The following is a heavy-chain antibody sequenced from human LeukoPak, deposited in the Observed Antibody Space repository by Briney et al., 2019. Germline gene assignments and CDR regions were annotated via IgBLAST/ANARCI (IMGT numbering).Heavy chain of an antibody. V-gene: IGHV4-30-4*01. J-gene: IGHJ4*02. CDR1: GGSISSGDYY. CDR2: IYYSEST. CDR3: ARAWDLYYFDY. Sequence: SETLSLTCTVSGGSISSGDYYWSWIRQPPGKGLEWIGYIYYSESTYYNPSLKSRVTISVDTSKNQFSLKLSSVTAADTAVYYCARAWDLYYFDYWGQGTLVTVSS. D-gene: IGHD1-26*01.